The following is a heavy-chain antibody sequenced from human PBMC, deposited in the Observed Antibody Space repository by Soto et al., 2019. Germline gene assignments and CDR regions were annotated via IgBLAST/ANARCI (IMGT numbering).Heavy chain of an antibody. CDR3: ARDSRITMVRGVIVTHYYYYYMDV. D-gene: IGHD3-10*01. CDR2: FYSGCST. Sequence: GGSLRLSCAASGFTVSSNYMSWVRQAPGKGLERESVFYSGCSTYYADSVKVIFTISRDNSKNTLYLQMNSLRAEDTAVYYCARDSRITMVRGVIVTHYYYYYMDVWGKGTTVTVSS. J-gene: IGHJ6*03. CDR1: GFTVSSNY. V-gene: IGHV3-66*01.